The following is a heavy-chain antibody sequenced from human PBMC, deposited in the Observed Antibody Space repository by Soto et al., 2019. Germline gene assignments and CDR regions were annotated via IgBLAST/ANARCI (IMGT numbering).Heavy chain of an antibody. CDR1: GDTFTIDA. CDR3: ARSIVVVTSFDY. V-gene: IGHV1-3*01. Sequence: ASVKGSSRGAGDTFTIDAVHWVRQAPGQRLEWMGWINAGNGNTKYSQKFQGRVTITRDTSASTAYMELSSLRSEDTAVYYCARSIVVVTSFDYWGQGTLVTVSS. J-gene: IGHJ4*02. CDR2: INAGNGNT. D-gene: IGHD3-22*01.